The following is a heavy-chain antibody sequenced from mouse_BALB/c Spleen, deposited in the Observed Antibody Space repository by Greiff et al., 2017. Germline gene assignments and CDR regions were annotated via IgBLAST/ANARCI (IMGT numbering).Heavy chain of an antibody. CDR3: ARDDGYSNYFDY. CDR2: IRNKANGYTT. D-gene: IGHD2-3*01. CDR1: GFTFTDYY. Sequence: EVKLVESGGGLVQPGGSLRLSCATSGFTFTDYYMSWVRQPPGKALEWLGFIRNKANGYTTEYSASVKGRFTISRDNSQSILYLQMNTLRAEDSATYYCARDDGYSNYFDYWGQGTTLTVSS. V-gene: IGHV7-3*02. J-gene: IGHJ2*01.